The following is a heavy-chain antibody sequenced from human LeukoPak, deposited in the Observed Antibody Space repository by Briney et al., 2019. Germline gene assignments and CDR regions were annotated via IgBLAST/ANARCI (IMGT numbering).Heavy chain of an antibody. CDR3: AREGRSRDIVVVPAATAYWYFDL. CDR2: IIPIFGTA. J-gene: IGHJ2*01. CDR1: GYTITNYT. D-gene: IGHD2-2*01. V-gene: IGHV1-69*05. Sequence: SVKVSCKASGYTITNYTIHWVRQAPGQGLEWMGGIIPIFGTANYAQKFQGRVTITTDESTSTAYMELSSLRSEDTAVYYCAREGRSRDIVVVPAATAYWYFDLWGRGTLVTVSS.